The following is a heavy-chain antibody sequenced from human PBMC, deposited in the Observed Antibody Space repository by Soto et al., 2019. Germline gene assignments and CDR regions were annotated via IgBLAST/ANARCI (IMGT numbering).Heavy chain of an antibody. D-gene: IGHD3-16*01. Sequence: GSLRLSCTASGFMFSTYLMSWVRQAPGKGLEWVANIRQGGNEKFYVDSVKGRFTISRDNAKKSLYLQMNSLRAEDTAVYYCVGALTYEVPYYYYGMDVWGQGTTVTVSS. V-gene: IGHV3-7*01. CDR1: GFMFSTYL. J-gene: IGHJ6*02. CDR2: IRQGGNEK. CDR3: VGALTYEVPYYYYGMDV.